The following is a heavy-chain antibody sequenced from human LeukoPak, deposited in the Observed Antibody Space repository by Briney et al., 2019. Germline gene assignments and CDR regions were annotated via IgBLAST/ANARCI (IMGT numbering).Heavy chain of an antibody. CDR2: IRYDGTNK. J-gene: IGHJ4*02. CDR3: AKDKDSANWYFDY. Sequence: GGSLRLSCAASGFTFSSHGMHWVRQAPGKGLEWVAFIRYDGTNKYYADSVKGRFTISRDNSKNTLYLQMNSLRAEDTAVYYCAKDKDSANWYFDYWGQGTLVTVSS. V-gene: IGHV3-30*02. CDR1: GFTFSSHG. D-gene: IGHD2-15*01.